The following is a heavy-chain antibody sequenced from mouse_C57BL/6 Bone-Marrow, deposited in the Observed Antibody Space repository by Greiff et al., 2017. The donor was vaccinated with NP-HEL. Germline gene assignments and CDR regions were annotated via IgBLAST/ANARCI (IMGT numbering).Heavy chain of an antibody. Sequence: VQLQQSGAELVRPGASVTLSCKASGYTFTDYEMHWVKQTPVHGLEWIGAIDPETGGTAYNQKFKGKAILTADKSSSTAYMELRSLTSEDSAVYYCTKGVGYYYFDYWGQGTTLTVSS. J-gene: IGHJ2*01. CDR3: TKGVGYYYFDY. CDR2: IDPETGGT. V-gene: IGHV1-15*01. D-gene: IGHD2-2*01. CDR1: GYTFTDYE.